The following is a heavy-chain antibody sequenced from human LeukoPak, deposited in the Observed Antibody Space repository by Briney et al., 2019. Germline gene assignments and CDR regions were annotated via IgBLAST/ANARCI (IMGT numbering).Heavy chain of an antibody. J-gene: IGHJ3*02. D-gene: IGHD6-19*01. CDR1: GGSISSYY. Sequence: PETLSLTCTVSGGSISSYYWSWIRQPPGKGLEWIGYIYYSGSTNYNPSLKSRVTISVDTSKNQFSLKLSSVTAADTAVYYCAREASGAFDIWGQGTMVTVSS. CDR2: IYYSGST. CDR3: AREASGAFDI. V-gene: IGHV4-59*12.